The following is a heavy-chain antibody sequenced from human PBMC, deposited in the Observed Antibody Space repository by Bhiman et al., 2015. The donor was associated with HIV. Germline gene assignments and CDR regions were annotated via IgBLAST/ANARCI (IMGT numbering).Heavy chain of an antibody. CDR3: ARATFSGSYPYYYYGMDV. CDR1: GFTLSNYA. J-gene: IGHJ6*02. Sequence: EEQLLESGGGLIQPGGSLRLSCVGSGFTLSNYAMSWVRQAPGKGLEWVSSISSSSSYIYYADSVKGRFTISRDNARNSLSLQMNSLRAEDSAVYYCARATFSGSYPYYYYGMDVWGQGTTVTVSS. D-gene: IGHD3-10*01. CDR2: ISSSSSYI. V-gene: IGHV3-21*03.